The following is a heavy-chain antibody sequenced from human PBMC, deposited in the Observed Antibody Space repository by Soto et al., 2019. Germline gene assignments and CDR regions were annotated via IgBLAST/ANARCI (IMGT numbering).Heavy chain of an antibody. CDR3: ARGLGWLRINNWFDP. Sequence: PGGALRLSCAASGFTFSSYAMHWVRQAPGKGLEYVSAISSNGGSTYYANSVKGRFTISRDNSKNTLYLQMGSLRAEDMAVYYCARGLGWLRINNWFDPWGQGTLVTVSS. CDR1: GFTFSSYA. V-gene: IGHV3-64*01. J-gene: IGHJ5*02. CDR2: ISSNGGST. D-gene: IGHD5-12*01.